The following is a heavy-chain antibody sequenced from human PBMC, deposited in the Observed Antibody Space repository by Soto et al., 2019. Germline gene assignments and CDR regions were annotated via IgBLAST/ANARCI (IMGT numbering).Heavy chain of an antibody. V-gene: IGHV3-21*01. CDR3: ATPRRDFWSGYYTDYYYYGMDV. CDR2: ISSSSSYI. CDR1: GFTFSSYS. Sequence: PGGSLRLSCAASGFTFSSYSMNWVRQAPGKGLEWVSSISSSSSYIYYADSVKGRFTISRDNAKNSLYLQMNSLRAEDTAVYYCATPRRDFWSGYYTDYYYYGMDVWGQGTTVTVSS. D-gene: IGHD3-3*01. J-gene: IGHJ6*02.